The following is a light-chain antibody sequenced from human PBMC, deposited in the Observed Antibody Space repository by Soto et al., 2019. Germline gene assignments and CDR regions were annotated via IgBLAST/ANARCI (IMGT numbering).Light chain of an antibody. CDR3: AAWDDSLSVYV. CDR1: SSNIGSNY. V-gene: IGLV1-47*01. J-gene: IGLJ1*01. CDR2: RNN. Sequence: QSALTQPPSASGTPGQRVTISCSGSSSNIGSNYVYWYQQLPGTAPKLLIYRNNQRPSGVPDRFSGSKSGTSASLAISGLRSEDAADYYCAAWDDSLSVYVFGTGTKVTV.